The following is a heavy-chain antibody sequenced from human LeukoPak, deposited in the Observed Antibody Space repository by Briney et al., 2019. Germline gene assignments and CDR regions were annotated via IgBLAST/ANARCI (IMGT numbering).Heavy chain of an antibody. Sequence: GGSLRLSCAASGFTFNTFGMHWVRQAPGKGLEWVAVISYDGTDKYYTDSLKGRFTISRDNSKNTLYLQMNSLRAEDTAVYYCAKDAVRTPQIDHWGQGALVTVSS. CDR3: AKDAVRTPQIDH. CDR1: GFTFNTFG. J-gene: IGHJ4*02. CDR2: ISYDGTDK. V-gene: IGHV3-30*18. D-gene: IGHD1-1*01.